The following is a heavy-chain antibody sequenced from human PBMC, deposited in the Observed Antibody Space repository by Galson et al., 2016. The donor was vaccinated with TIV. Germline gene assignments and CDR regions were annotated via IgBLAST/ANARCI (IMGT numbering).Heavy chain of an antibody. Sequence: LSLTCTVSGGSISNYYWSWIRQPPGKGLEWIGYIYYSGSTSYNPSLKSRVTISLDTPKSQFSLKLNSVTAADTAVYYCARLDTALDYWGQGTLVTVSS. CDR1: GGSISNYY. CDR3: ARLDTALDY. J-gene: IGHJ4*02. CDR2: IYYSGST. V-gene: IGHV4-59*08. D-gene: IGHD5-18*01.